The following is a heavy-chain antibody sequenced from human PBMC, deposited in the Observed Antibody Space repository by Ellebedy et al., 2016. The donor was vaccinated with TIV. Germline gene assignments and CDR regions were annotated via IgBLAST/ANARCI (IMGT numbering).Heavy chain of an antibody. V-gene: IGHV3-30*04. CDR2: ISYDGSNK. Sequence: GESLKISCAASGFPFDSYVMNWVRQAPGKGLEWVALISYDGSNKYFADSVQGRFTISRDNSQNTLYLLMNSLRAEDTAMYFCGPYQQRGTFDYWGQGTLVTVSS. J-gene: IGHJ4*02. D-gene: IGHD1/OR15-1a*01. CDR1: GFPFDSYV. CDR3: GPYQQRGTFDY.